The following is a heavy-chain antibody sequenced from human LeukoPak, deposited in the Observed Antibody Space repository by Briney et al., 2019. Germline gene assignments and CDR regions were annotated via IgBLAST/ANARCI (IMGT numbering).Heavy chain of an antibody. V-gene: IGHV1-69*05. J-gene: IGHJ3*02. Sequence: ASVKVSCKASGGTFISYAISWVRQAPGQGLEWMGGIIPILVTANYAQTFQGRVTITTDESTSTAYMAMSRLRSVDTAVYYCARVWRWHAHAFDIWGQGTMVTVSS. CDR1: GGTFISYA. CDR2: IIPILVTA. D-gene: IGHD2-8*01. CDR3: ARVWRWHAHAFDI.